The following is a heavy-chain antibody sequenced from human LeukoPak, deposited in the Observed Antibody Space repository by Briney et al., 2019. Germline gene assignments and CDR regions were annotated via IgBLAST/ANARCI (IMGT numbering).Heavy chain of an antibody. V-gene: IGHV3-21*01. CDR1: GFTFSTYS. D-gene: IGHD7-27*01. Sequence: GGSLRLSCAASGFTFSTYSMNWVRQAPGKGLEWVSSISTTSTYIDYADSVKGRFTISRDNANNSLYLQMNSLRAEDTAVYYCARDLNWETYWGQGTLVSVSS. CDR2: ISTTSTYI. CDR3: ARDLNWETY. J-gene: IGHJ4*02.